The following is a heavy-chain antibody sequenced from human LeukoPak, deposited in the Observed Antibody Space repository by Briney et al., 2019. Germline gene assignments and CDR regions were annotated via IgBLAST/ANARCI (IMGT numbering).Heavy chain of an antibody. CDR2: ISGAGGST. D-gene: IGHD2-2*01. V-gene: IGHV3-23*01. Sequence: PGGSLRLSCAASGFTFSSYWMSWVRQAPGKGLEWVSDISGAGGSTDYADSVKGRFTVSRDSSKNTLYLQMNSLRAEDTAVYYCAKSRESYWVPEFDYWGQGTLVTVSS. CDR3: AKSRESYWVPEFDY. CDR1: GFTFSSYW. J-gene: IGHJ4*02.